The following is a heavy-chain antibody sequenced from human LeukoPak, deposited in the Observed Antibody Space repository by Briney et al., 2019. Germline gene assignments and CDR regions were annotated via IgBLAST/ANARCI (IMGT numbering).Heavy chain of an antibody. CDR1: GGSISSYY. V-gene: IGHV4-59*08. CDR3: ARGPRRGAGLFQH. Sequence: SETLSLTCTVSGGSISSYYWSWIRQPPGKGLEWIGYIYYSGSTNYNPSLKSRVTISVDTSKNQFSLKLSSVTAADTAVYYCARGPRRGAGLFQHWGQGTLVTVSS. J-gene: IGHJ1*01. CDR2: IYYSGST. D-gene: IGHD1-26*01.